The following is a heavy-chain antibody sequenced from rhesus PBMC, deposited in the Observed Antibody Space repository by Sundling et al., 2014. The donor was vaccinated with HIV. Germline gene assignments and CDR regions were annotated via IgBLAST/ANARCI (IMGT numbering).Heavy chain of an antibody. Sequence: QVQLQESGPGLLKPSETLSLSCAVSGVSISSNYWSWIRQVPGKGLEWIGRIYGNDGSTDYNPSLKSRVTISIDTSKNQXSLNLSYVTAADTALYYCAIGVHCSGIYCYFDYWGQGVPVTVSS. V-gene: IGHV4S2*01. J-gene: IGHJ4*01. CDR1: GVSISSNY. CDR3: AIGVHCSGIYCYFDY. CDR2: IYGNDGST. D-gene: IGHD2-27*01.